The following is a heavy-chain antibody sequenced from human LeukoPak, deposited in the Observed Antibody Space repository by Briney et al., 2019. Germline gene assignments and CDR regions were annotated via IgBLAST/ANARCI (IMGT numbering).Heavy chain of an antibody. CDR1: GFTFSSYS. CDR3: ARIGSRVDY. J-gene: IGHJ4*02. Sequence: GGSLRLSCAASGFTFSSYSMNWVRQAPGKGLKWVSSISSSSSYIYYADSVKGRFTISRDNAKNSLYLQMNSLRAEDSAVYYCARIGSRVDYWGQGTLVTVSS. V-gene: IGHV3-21*01. D-gene: IGHD5/OR15-5a*01. CDR2: ISSSSSYI.